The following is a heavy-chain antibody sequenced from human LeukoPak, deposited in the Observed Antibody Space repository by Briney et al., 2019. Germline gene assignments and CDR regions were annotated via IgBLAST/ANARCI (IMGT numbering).Heavy chain of an antibody. Sequence: GRSLRLSCEGSGFTFNNYAMHWVRQPPGKGLEWVSGISWNSGSIDYADSVKGRFTISRDNAKNSLYLQMNSLRVEDTAFYYCAKDNRRHYTSGPNPDSLHWGQGALVTVSS. D-gene: IGHD6-19*01. CDR2: ISWNSGSI. CDR1: GFTFNNYA. J-gene: IGHJ4*02. V-gene: IGHV3-9*01. CDR3: AKDNRRHYTSGPNPDSLH.